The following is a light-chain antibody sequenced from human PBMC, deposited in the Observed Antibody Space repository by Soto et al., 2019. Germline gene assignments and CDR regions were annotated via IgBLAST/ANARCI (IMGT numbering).Light chain of an antibody. J-gene: IGKJ1*01. CDR3: QQYESYWT. V-gene: IGKV1-5*03. CDR1: QTITNW. CDR2: KTS. Sequence: DIQMTQSPSTLSASVGDRVTITCRASQTITNWLAWYQQKPGKAPKVLIYKTSSLESGVPSRFSGSGSGTEFTLTLNGLQPDDFATYYCQQYESYWTFGQGTKVEIK.